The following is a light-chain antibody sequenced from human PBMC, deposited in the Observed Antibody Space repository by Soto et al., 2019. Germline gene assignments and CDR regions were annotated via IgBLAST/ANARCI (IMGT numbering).Light chain of an antibody. Sequence: DSQMTQSPSSLSASVGDRVTITCQASEDINNNLNWYQQKPGEAPKLLISDASNLETGVPSRFSAGGSVTHFTFTISSLQPEDIATYYCQHFHNLPVTFGGGTKVDMK. CDR2: DAS. V-gene: IGKV1-33*01. CDR3: QHFHNLPVT. J-gene: IGKJ4*01. CDR1: EDINNN.